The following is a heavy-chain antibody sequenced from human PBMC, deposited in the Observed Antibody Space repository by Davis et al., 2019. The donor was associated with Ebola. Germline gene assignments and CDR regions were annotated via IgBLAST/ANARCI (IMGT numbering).Heavy chain of an antibody. CDR1: GFTVSSNY. Sequence: GGSLRLSCAASGFTVSSNYMSWVRQAPGKGLEWVSVIYSGGSTYYADSVKGRFTISRDNSKNTLYLQMNSLRAEETAVYYCAREAYSSSSYYYYGMDVWGQGTTVTVSS. V-gene: IGHV3-53*01. CDR3: AREAYSSSSYYYYGMDV. CDR2: IYSGGST. J-gene: IGHJ6*02. D-gene: IGHD6-6*01.